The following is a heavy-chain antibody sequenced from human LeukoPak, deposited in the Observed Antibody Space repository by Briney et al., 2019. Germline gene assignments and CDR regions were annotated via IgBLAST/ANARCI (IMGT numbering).Heavy chain of an antibody. CDR1: GGSISSGSYY. D-gene: IGHD1-26*01. J-gene: IGHJ6*03. CDR2: IYTSGST. CDR3: ARHVGVGNYYYYYMDV. Sequence: SETLSLTCTVSGGSISSGSYYWSWIRQPAGKGLEWIGRIYTSGSTNYNPSLKSRVTISVDTSKNQFSLKLSSVTAADTAVYYCARHVGVGNYYYYYMDVWGKGTTVTISS. V-gene: IGHV4-61*02.